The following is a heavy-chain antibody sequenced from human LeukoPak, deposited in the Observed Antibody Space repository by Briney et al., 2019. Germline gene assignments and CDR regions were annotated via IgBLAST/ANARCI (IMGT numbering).Heavy chain of an antibody. J-gene: IGHJ4*02. Sequence: GGSLRLSCAASGYTFSDHYMSWIRQAPGKGLEWPSDISTSGTYTNYADSVKGRFTVSRDNAKKLLYLQMNSLRLEDTAVYYCARDRTHYYGSGSYQLFDYWGRGSLVTVSS. V-gene: IGHV3-11*05. CDR1: GYTFSDHY. CDR2: ISTSGTYT. CDR3: ARDRTHYYGSGSYQLFDY. D-gene: IGHD3-10*01.